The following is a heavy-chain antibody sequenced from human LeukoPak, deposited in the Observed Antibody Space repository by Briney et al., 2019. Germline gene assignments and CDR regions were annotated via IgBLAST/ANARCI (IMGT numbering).Heavy chain of an antibody. V-gene: IGHV1-46*01. Sequence: ASVKVSCKASGYTFTSYYMHWVRQAPGQGLEWMGTLNPSGGSPSYAQKFQGRVTITADKSTSTAYMELSSLRSEDTAVYYCARVQDSSGYYRRYYFDYWGQGTLVTVSS. J-gene: IGHJ4*02. CDR1: GYTFTSYY. D-gene: IGHD3-22*01. CDR3: ARVQDSSGYYRRYYFDY. CDR2: LNPSGGSP.